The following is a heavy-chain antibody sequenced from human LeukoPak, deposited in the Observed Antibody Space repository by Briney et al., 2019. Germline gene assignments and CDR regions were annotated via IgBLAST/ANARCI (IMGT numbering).Heavy chain of an antibody. CDR1: GGSISSYY. CDR3: ARDLGGSGNDY. V-gene: IGHV4-59*01. CDR2: IYYSGST. J-gene: IGHJ4*02. Sequence: PSETLSLTCTVSGGSISSYYWNWIRQPPGKGLEWIGYIYYSGSTNYNPSLKSRVTISVDTSKNQFSLKLSSVTAADTAVYYCARDLGGSGNDYWGQGTLVTVSS. D-gene: IGHD3-16*01.